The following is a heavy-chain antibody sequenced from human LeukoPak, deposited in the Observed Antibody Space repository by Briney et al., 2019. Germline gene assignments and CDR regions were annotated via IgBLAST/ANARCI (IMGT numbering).Heavy chain of an antibody. CDR1: GLTFSNNW. D-gene: IGHD1-14*01. CDR3: AKDNPLPL. CDR2: TKQDGTKT. Sequence: PWGSLRLSCEASGLTFSNNWMTWVRQAPGKGLEWVANTKQDGTKTYYVDSVKGRFTISRDNAKNSVYLQMNSLRAEDTAVYFCAKDNPLPLWGQGTLVSVSS. J-gene: IGHJ4*02. V-gene: IGHV3-7*04.